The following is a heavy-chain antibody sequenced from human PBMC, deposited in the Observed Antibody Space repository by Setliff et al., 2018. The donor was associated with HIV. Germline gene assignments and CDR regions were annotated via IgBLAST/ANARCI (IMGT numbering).Heavy chain of an antibody. V-gene: IGHV4-38-2*01. CDR2: IYHDGST. Sequence: SETLSLTCDVSGFSITSGYYWGWIRQPPGKGLNWIGNIYHDGSTFFSPSLRRRVSMSVDTSKNHFSPKMTSVTAADTAVYFCARQVEGSGFDIWGQGTMVTVSS. CDR1: GFSITSGYY. CDR3: ARQVEGSGFDI. J-gene: IGHJ3*02.